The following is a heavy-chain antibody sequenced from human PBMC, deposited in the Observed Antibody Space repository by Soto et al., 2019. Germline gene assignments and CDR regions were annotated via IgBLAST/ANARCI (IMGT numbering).Heavy chain of an antibody. Sequence: GASVKVSCKASGYTFTSYYMHWVRQAPGQGLEWMGIINPSGGSTSYAQRFQGRVTMTRDTSTSTVYMELSSLRSEDTAVYYCATDYGDYSYFDYWGQGTLVTVSS. CDR2: INPSGGST. D-gene: IGHD4-17*01. CDR1: GYTFTSYY. V-gene: IGHV1-46*01. CDR3: ATDYGDYSYFDY. J-gene: IGHJ4*02.